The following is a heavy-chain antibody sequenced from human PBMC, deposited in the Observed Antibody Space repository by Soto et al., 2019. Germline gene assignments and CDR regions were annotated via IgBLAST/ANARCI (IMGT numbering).Heavy chain of an antibody. CDR3: ATVNNTSRSFDS. V-gene: IGHV3-23*01. CDR1: GFTFSIYA. J-gene: IGHJ4*02. D-gene: IGHD1-20*01. CDR2: TGGNGRTT. Sequence: PGGSLRLSCAASGFTFSIYAMTWVRQAPGKGLEWVSTTGGNGRTTYYADSVKGRFTVSRDNSKNTLELQMSSLRAEDTAVYYCATVNNTSRSFDSWGQGTMV.